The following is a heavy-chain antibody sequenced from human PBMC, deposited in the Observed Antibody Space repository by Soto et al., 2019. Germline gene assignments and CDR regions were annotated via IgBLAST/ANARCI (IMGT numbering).Heavy chain of an antibody. CDR2: ISSSSSYI. V-gene: IGHV3-21*01. Sequence: RLSCAASGFTFSSYSINWVRQAAGKGLEWVSSISSSSSYIYYADSVKGRFTISRDNAKNSLYLQMNSLRAEDTAVYYCAREYYDYVWGSYDYWGQGTLVTVSS. CDR1: GFTFSSYS. J-gene: IGHJ4*02. CDR3: AREYYDYVWGSYDY. D-gene: IGHD3-16*01.